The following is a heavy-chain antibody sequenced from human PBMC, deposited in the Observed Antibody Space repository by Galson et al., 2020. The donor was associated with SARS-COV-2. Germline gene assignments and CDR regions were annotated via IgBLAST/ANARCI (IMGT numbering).Heavy chain of an antibody. V-gene: IGHV3-15*01. Sequence: GESLKISCAASGFTFSNAWMSWVRQAPGKGLEWVGRIQSKTDGGTTDYAAPVKGRFTISRDDSKNTLYLQMNSLKTEDTAVYYCTTDTRYCSGGSCHSSWGQGTLVTVSP. CDR1: GFTFSNAW. CDR2: IQSKTDGGTT. CDR3: TTDTRYCSGGSCHSS. J-gene: IGHJ4*02. D-gene: IGHD2-15*01.